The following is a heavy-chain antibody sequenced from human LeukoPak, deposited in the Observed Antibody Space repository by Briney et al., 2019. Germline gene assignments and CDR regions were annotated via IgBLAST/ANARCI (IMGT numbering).Heavy chain of an antibody. D-gene: IGHD2-15*01. CDR3: ARTRGYCSGGSCYTIDY. Sequence: GGSLRLSCAASGFTFSSYAMSWVRQAPGKGLEGVSAISGSGGSTYYAGSVKGRFTISRDNAKNSLYLQMNSLRAEDTAVYYCARTRGYCSGGSCYTIDYWGQGTLVTVCS. V-gene: IGHV3-23*01. CDR2: ISGSGGST. CDR1: GFTFSSYA. J-gene: IGHJ4*02.